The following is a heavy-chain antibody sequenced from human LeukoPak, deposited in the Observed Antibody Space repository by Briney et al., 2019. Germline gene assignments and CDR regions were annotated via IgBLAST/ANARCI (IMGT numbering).Heavy chain of an antibody. Sequence: ASVKVSCKASGYTFTGYYMHWVRQAPGQGLEWMGWINPNSGGTNYAQKFQGRVTMTRDTSISTAYMELSRLRSDDTAVYYCARIQLIEYYFDYWGQGTLVTVSS. CDR1: GYTFTGYY. J-gene: IGHJ4*02. D-gene: IGHD5-18*01. V-gene: IGHV1-2*02. CDR2: INPNSGGT. CDR3: ARIQLIEYYFDY.